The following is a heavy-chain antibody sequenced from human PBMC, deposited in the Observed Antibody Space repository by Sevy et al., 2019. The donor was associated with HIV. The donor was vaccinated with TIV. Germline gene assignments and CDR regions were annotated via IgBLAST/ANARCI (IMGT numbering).Heavy chain of an antibody. Sequence: GGSLRLSCAASGFTFSDYAMTWVRQAPGKGLEWVSSISDTGGGTYYGDSVKGRFTISRDNSKNTPYLQMNSLRAEDTAVYYCAKDGTTTGSSFAYWGQGTLVTVSS. V-gene: IGHV3-23*01. CDR1: GFTFSDYA. CDR3: AKDGTTTGSSFAY. D-gene: IGHD6-13*01. CDR2: ISDTGGGT. J-gene: IGHJ4*02.